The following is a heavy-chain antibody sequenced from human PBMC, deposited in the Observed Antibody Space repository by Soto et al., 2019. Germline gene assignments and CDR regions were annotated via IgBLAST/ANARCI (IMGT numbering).Heavy chain of an antibody. J-gene: IGHJ6*02. CDR2: IWYDGSNK. V-gene: IGHV3-33*01. CDR3: ARGRRIAVAGTYYYYYGMDV. D-gene: IGHD6-19*01. CDR1: GFTLSSYG. Sequence: QVQLVESGGGVVQPGRSLRLSCAASGFTLSSYGMHWVRQAPGKGLEWVAVIWYDGSNKYYADSVKGRFTISRDNSKNTLYLQMNSLRAEDTAVYYCARGRRIAVAGTYYYYYGMDVWGQGTTVTVSS.